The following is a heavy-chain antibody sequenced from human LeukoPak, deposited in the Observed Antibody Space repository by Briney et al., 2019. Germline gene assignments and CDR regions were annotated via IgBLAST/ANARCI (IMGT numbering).Heavy chain of an antibody. CDR2: IYYSGST. CDR3: ARHLYSSAAFDI. V-gene: IGHV4-59*08. J-gene: IGHJ3*02. CDR1: GGSISSYY. Sequence: TSSETLSLTCTVSGGSISSYYWSWIRQPPGKGLEWIGYIYYSGSTNYNPSLKSRVTISVDTSKNQFSLKLSSVTAADTAVYYCARHLYSSAAFDIWGQGTMVTVSS. D-gene: IGHD6-19*01.